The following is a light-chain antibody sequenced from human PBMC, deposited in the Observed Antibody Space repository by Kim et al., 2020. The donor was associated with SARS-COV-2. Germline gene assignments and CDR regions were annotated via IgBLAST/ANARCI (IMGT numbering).Light chain of an antibody. Sequence: GQSVTISCPRTSSDVGGYNYVSWYQQHPGKAPKLMIYDVSKRPSGVPDRFSGSKSGNTASLTISGLQAEDEADYYCCSYAGSYTWVFGGGTQLTVL. CDR2: DVS. CDR1: SSDVGGYNY. V-gene: IGLV2-11*01. CDR3: CSYAGSYTWV. J-gene: IGLJ3*02.